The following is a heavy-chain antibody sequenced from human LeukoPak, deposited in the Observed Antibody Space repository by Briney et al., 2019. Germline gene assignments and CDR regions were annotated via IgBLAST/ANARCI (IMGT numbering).Heavy chain of an antibody. J-gene: IGHJ6*03. CDR1: GYTFTSYD. Sequence: ASVKVPCKASGYTFTSYDINWVRQATGQGLEWMGWMNPNSGNTGYAQKFQGRVTMTRNTSISTAYMELSSLRSEDTAVYYCARAGVPAANRPVKRNYYYYYMDVWGKGTTVTVSS. D-gene: IGHD2-2*01. V-gene: IGHV1-8*01. CDR2: MNPNSGNT. CDR3: ARAGVPAANRPVKRNYYYYYMDV.